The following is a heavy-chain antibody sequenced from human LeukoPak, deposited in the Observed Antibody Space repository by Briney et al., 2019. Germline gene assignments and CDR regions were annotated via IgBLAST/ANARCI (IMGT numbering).Heavy chain of an antibody. CDR2: IIPILGIA. D-gene: IGHD3-22*01. CDR1: GGTFSSYG. V-gene: IGHV1-69*04. J-gene: IGHJ4*02. CDR3: ARDVRIYYYDSSGYLDY. Sequence: ASVKVSCKASGGTFSSYGISWVRQAPGQGLEWMGRIIPILGIANYAQKFQGRVTITADKSTSTAYMELSSLRSEDTAVYYCARDVRIYYYDSSGYLDYWGQGTLVTVSS.